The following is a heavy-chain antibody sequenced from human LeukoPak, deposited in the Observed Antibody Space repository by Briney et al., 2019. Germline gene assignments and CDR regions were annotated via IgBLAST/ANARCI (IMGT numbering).Heavy chain of an antibody. CDR2: IYTSGST. D-gene: IGHD3-22*01. CDR1: GGSISSYY. Sequence: SETLSLTCTVSGGSISSYYWSWIRQPAGKGLEWIGRIYTSGSTNYNPSLKSRVTMSVDTSKNQFSLKLSSVTAADTAVYYCARDGGRDSSGYNSWFDPWGQGTLVTVSS. V-gene: IGHV4-4*07. J-gene: IGHJ5*02. CDR3: ARDGGRDSSGYNSWFDP.